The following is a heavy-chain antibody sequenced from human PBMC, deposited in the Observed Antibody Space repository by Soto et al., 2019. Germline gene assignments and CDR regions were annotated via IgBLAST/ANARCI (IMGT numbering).Heavy chain of an antibody. Sequence: GGSLRLTCAASGFTVKNYQMNWVRQAPGKGLEWVSVIYSGGVTYYPDSVKGRFTTIRDTSKNTVYLQMNSLRADDTAMYYCARDPSTTGYYGLDVWGQGTTVTVPS. J-gene: IGHJ6*02. V-gene: IGHV3-53*01. CDR3: ARDPSTTGYYGLDV. CDR1: GFTVKNYQ. CDR2: IYSGGVT.